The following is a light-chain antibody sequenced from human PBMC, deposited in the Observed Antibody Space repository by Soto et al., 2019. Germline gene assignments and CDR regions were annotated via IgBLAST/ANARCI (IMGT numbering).Light chain of an antibody. V-gene: IGKV1-5*01. Sequence: DIPMTQSPSTLSASVGDRVTITCRASQSITSWLAWYQQTPGKPPKLLIYDASTLESGVPSRFSGSGSGTEFTLTSSSLQPDDFATYYCQQYNSYWTFGQGTKVEIK. CDR2: DAS. CDR3: QQYNSYWT. CDR1: QSITSW. J-gene: IGKJ1*01.